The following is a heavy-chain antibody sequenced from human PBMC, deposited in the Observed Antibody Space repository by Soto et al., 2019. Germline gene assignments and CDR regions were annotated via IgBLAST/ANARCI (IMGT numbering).Heavy chain of an antibody. Sequence: GGSLRLSCAASGFTFSSYWMSWVRQAPGKGLEWVANIKQDGSEKYYVDSVKGRFTISRDNAKNSLYLQMNSLRAEDTAVYYCAREGKHCSGGSCYLDAFDIWGQGTMVTVSS. V-gene: IGHV3-7*01. CDR3: AREGKHCSGGSCYLDAFDI. D-gene: IGHD2-15*01. CDR1: GFTFSSYW. CDR2: IKQDGSEK. J-gene: IGHJ3*02.